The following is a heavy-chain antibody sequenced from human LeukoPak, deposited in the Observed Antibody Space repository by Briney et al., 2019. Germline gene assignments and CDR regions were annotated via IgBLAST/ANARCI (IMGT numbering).Heavy chain of an antibody. D-gene: IGHD4-17*01. CDR3: ARRLRQNLFDP. Sequence: SETLCLTCTVSSVSISSDYWSWIRLPPGKGLEWIGYIYYSGSSNYNPSLKSRVTMSVDTSKNQFSLKLTSVTAADTAVYYCARRLRQNLFDPWGQGTLVTVSS. CDR2: IYYSGSS. CDR1: SVSISSDY. J-gene: IGHJ5*02. V-gene: IGHV4-59*08.